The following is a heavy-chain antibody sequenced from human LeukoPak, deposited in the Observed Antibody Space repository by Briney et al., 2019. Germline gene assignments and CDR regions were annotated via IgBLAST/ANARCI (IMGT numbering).Heavy chain of an antibody. Sequence: SVKVSCKASGGTFSSYAISWVRQAPGQGLEWMGGIIPIFGTANYAKKVQGRVTITTDESTSTAYMELSSLRSEDTAVYYCARVLITMVRGVIYLNAFDIWGQGTMVTVSS. D-gene: IGHD3-10*01. J-gene: IGHJ3*02. V-gene: IGHV1-69*05. CDR2: IIPIFGTA. CDR3: ARVLITMVRGVIYLNAFDI. CDR1: GGTFSSYA.